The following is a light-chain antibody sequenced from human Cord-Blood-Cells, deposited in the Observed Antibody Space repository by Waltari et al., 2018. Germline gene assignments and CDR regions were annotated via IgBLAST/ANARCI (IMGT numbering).Light chain of an antibody. J-gene: IGLJ3*02. CDR1: SRDVGGYNY. CDR2: DVS. Sequence: QSALTQPASVSGSPGQSITIPCTGTSRDVGGYNYVYWYQQHPGKAPKLMIYDVSNRPSGVSNRFSGSKSGNTASLTISGLQAEDEADYYCSSYTSSSTLVFGGGTKLTVL. CDR3: SSYTSSSTLV. V-gene: IGLV2-14*03.